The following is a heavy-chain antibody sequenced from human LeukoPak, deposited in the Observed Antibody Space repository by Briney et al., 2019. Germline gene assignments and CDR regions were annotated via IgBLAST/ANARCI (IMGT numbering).Heavy chain of an antibody. D-gene: IGHD3-22*01. J-gene: IGHJ4*01. Sequence: PSETLSLTCAVYGGSFSGYYWSWIRQPPEKGLEWIGEINHSGSTNYNPYLKSRVTISVDTSKNQFSLNLTSVTAADTAVYYCARAFDSSAYYLTYWGHGNLVTVSS. CDR1: GGSFSGYY. CDR2: INHSGST. V-gene: IGHV4-34*01. CDR3: ARAFDSSAYYLTY.